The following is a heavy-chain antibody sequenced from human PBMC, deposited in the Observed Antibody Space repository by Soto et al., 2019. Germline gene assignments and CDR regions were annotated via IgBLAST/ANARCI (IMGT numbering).Heavy chain of an antibody. CDR2: ISSSSSTI. V-gene: IGHV3-48*01. D-gene: IGHD5-12*01. CDR1: GFTFSSYS. J-gene: IGHJ4*02. Sequence: EVQLVESGGGLVQPGGSLRLSCAASGFTFSSYSMNWVRQAPGKGLEWVSYISSSSSTIYYADSVKGRFTISRDNAKNSLYLQMTSLRAEDTAVYYCASLGYSGYEHFDYWGQGTLVTVSS. CDR3: ASLGYSGYEHFDY.